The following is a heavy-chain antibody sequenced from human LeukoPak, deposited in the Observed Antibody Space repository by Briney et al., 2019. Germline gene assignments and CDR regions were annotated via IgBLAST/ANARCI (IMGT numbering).Heavy chain of an antibody. CDR1: GFTFSSYG. V-gene: IGHV3-30*18. CDR2: ISYDGSNK. J-gene: IGHJ4*02. Sequence: PGGSLRLSCAASGFTFSSYGMHWVRQAPGKGLEWVAVISYDGSNKYYADSVKGRFTISRDNSKNTLYLQMNSLRAEDTAVYYCANGAIWAVAAGYFDYWGQGTLVTVSS. D-gene: IGHD6-19*01. CDR3: ANGAIWAVAAGYFDY.